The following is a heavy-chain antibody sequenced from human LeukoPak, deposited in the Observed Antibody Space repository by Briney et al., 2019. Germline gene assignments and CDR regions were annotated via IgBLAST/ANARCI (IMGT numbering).Heavy chain of an antibody. CDR2: ISSTSSYI. J-gene: IGHJ6*03. Sequence: GGSLRLSCAASGLTVSSNCMSWVRQAPGKGLEWVASISSTSSYIYYADSVKSRFTISRDNAKNSLYLQMNSLRAEDTAVYYCARSSGWYHRGPDYYYYYMDVWGKGTTVTVS. V-gene: IGHV3-21*01. D-gene: IGHD6-19*01. CDR3: ARSSGWYHRGPDYYYYYMDV. CDR1: GLTVSSNC.